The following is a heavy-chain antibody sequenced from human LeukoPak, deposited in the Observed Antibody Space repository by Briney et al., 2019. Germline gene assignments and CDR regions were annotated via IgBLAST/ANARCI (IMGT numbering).Heavy chain of an antibody. V-gene: IGHV3-23*01. CDR1: GFTFSSYE. CDR2: ISGSGGST. J-gene: IGHJ6*03. CDR3: ATGPGTLYYYYMDV. Sequence: GGSLRLSCAASGFTFSSYEMSWVRQAPGKGLEWVSAISGSGGSTYYADSVKGRFTISRDNSKNTLYLQMNSLRAEDTAVYYCATGPGTLYYYYMDVWGKGTTVTVSS.